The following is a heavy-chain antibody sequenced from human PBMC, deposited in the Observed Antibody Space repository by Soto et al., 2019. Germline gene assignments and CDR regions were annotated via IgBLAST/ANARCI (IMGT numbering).Heavy chain of an antibody. CDR3: ARHNRCSTPNYYYGMDV. J-gene: IGHJ6*02. CDR1: GGTFSSYA. Sequence: QVQLVQSGAEVKKPGSSVKVSCKASGGTFSSYAISWVRQAPGQGLEWMGGIIPIFGTANYAQKFQGRVTITADESTSTAYMELSSLRSEDTAVYYCARHNRCSTPNYYYGMDVWGQGTTVTVSS. D-gene: IGHD2-15*01. CDR2: IIPIFGTA. V-gene: IGHV1-69*12.